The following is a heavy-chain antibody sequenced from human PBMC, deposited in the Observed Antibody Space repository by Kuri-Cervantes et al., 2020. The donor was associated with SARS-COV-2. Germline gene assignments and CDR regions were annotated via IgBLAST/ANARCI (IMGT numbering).Heavy chain of an antibody. Sequence: SETLSLTCTVSGGSISSGGYYWSWIRQPPGKGLEWIGYIYHSGSTYYNPSLKSRVTISVDRSKNQFSLKLSSVTAADTAVYYCARERGSWYVPLRTYYYYYMDVWGKGTTVTVSS. J-gene: IGHJ6*03. CDR3: ARERGSWYVPLRTYYYYYMDV. D-gene: IGHD6-13*01. V-gene: IGHV4-30-2*01. CDR1: GGSISSGGYY. CDR2: IYHSGST.